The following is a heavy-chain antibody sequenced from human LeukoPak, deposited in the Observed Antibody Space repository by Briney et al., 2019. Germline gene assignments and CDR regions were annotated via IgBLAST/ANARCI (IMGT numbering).Heavy chain of an antibody. D-gene: IGHD3-10*01. J-gene: IGHJ3*02. CDR2: ISSTSSYI. V-gene: IGHV3-21*01. Sequence: GGSLRLSCEGSGFTFSSYTMIWVRQAPGKGLEWLTSISSTSSYIYYADSVKGRFTISRDNSKNTLYLQMNSLRAEDTAVYYCAKDGGEVTMGAFDIWGQGTMVTVSS. CDR3: AKDGGEVTMGAFDI. CDR1: GFTFSSYT.